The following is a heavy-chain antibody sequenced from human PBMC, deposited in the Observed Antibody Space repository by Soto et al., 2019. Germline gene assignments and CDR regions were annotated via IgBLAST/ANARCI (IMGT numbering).Heavy chain of an antibody. V-gene: IGHV4-59*01. CDR2: IYYSGST. Sequence: SETLSLTCTVSGGSISSYYWSWIRQPPGKGLEWIGYIYYSGSTNYNPSLKSRVTISVDTSKNQFSLKLSSVTAADTAVYYCARGPAXTLITMVRGVINYGMDVWGQGATVTVSS. CDR1: GGSISSYY. CDR3: ARGPAXTLITMVRGVINYGMDV. D-gene: IGHD3-10*01. J-gene: IGHJ6*02.